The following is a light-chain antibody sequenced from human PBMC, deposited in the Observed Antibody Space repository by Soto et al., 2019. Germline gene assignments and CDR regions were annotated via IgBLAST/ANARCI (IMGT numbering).Light chain of an antibody. Sequence: QSALTQPASVSGSPGQSITVSCTGTSSDIGGYNYVSWYQQHPGKAPKLLVYDVTNRPSGVSDRFSGSKSGNSASLTISGLQADDEGYYYCQSYESRISVYVFGTGTKLTVL. V-gene: IGLV2-14*01. CDR1: SSDIGGYNY. J-gene: IGLJ1*01. CDR2: DVT. CDR3: QSYESRISVYV.